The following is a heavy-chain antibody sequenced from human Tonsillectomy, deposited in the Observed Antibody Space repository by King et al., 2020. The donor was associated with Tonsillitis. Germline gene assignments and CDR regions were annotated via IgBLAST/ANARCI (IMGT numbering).Heavy chain of an antibody. J-gene: IGHJ3*02. V-gene: IGHV4-61*02. Sequence: VQLQESGPGLVKPSQTLSLTCTVSGGSISSGSYYWSWIRQPAGKGLEWIGRIYTSGSTNYNPSLKSRVTISVDTSKNQFSLKLSSVTAADTAVYYCARDPDYYYDSSGYYSDDAFDIWGQGTMVTVSS. CDR3: ARDPDYYYDSSGYYSDDAFDI. CDR2: IYTSGST. D-gene: IGHD3-22*01. CDR1: GGSISSGSYY.